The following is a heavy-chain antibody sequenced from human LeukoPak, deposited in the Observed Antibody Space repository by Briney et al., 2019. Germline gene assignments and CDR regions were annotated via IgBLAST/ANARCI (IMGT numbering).Heavy chain of an antibody. CDR2: INPNSGGT. D-gene: IGHD3-9*01. CDR3: ARGYYDVLTGRPKDFDY. CDR1: GYTFTGYY. J-gene: IGHJ4*02. V-gene: IGHV1-2*02. Sequence: ASVKVSFKASGYTFTGYYMHWVRQAPGQGLEWMGWINPNSGGTNYAQKFQDRVTMTKDTSINTAYMELSRLRSDDTAVYYCARGYYDVLTGRPKDFDYWGQGTLVTVSS.